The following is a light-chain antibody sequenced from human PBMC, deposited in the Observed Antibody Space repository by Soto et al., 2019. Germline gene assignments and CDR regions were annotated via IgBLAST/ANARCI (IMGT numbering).Light chain of an antibody. Sequence: IPMSQSPCSLSASVGDTITSTCRASQSISSSLDWFQHSPGQPPKLLLFAASTLHAGVPPRFSGCGSGTAFSLTIRSLQPEDFATYYCQQNFNLPRTFGPGTKVDIK. CDR1: QSISSS. J-gene: IGKJ1*01. V-gene: IGKV1-39*01. CDR2: AAS. CDR3: QQNFNLPRT.